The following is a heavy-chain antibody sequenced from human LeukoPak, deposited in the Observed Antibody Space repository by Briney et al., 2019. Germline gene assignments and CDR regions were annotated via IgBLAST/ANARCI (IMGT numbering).Heavy chain of an antibody. V-gene: IGHV3-11*01. CDR1: GFTFSDYY. D-gene: IGHD3-22*01. Sequence: PGGSLRLSCAASGFTFSDYYMSWIRQAPGKGLEWVSYISSSGSTIYYADSVKGRFTISRDNAKNSLYLQMNSLRAEDTAVYYCARDYYDSSADYTYYYYMDVWGKGTTVPVSS. CDR2: ISSSGSTI. J-gene: IGHJ6*03. CDR3: ARDYYDSSADYTYYYYMDV.